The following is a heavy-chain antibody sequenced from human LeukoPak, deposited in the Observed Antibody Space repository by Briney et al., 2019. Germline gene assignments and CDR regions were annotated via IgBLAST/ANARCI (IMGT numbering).Heavy chain of an antibody. CDR3: AKYIVVVPAAIKRGYFDY. V-gene: IGHV3-23*01. J-gene: IGHJ4*02. Sequence: GGSLRLSCAASGFTFSSYAMSWVRQAPGEGVEWVSAISGSGGSTYYAASVKGRFTISRDNSKNTLYLQMNSLRAEDTAVYYCAKYIVVVPAAIKRGYFDYWGQGTLVTVSS. CDR1: GFTFSSYA. CDR2: ISGSGGST. D-gene: IGHD2-2*02.